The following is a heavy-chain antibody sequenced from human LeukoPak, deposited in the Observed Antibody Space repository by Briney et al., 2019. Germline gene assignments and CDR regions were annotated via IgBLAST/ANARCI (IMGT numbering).Heavy chain of an antibody. CDR1: GFTFSDYY. CDR2: ISSSGSTI. CDR3: ARGRRRYCSSTSCYTVDDFDY. Sequence: GGSLRLSCAASGFTFSDYYMSWIRQAPGKGLEWVSYISSSGSTIYYADSVKGRFTISRDNAKNSLYLQMNSLRAEDTAVYYCARGRRRYCSSTSCYTVDDFDYWGQGTLSPSPQ. D-gene: IGHD2-2*02. J-gene: IGHJ4*02. V-gene: IGHV3-11*04.